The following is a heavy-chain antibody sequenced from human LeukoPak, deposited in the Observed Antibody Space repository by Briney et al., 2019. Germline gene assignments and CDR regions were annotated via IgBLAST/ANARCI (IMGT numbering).Heavy chain of an antibody. CDR1: GFTFSSYA. D-gene: IGHD6-6*01. CDR3: ARGPNSNWSGLDF. CDR2: ISPTGSTT. V-gene: IGHV3-74*01. J-gene: IGHJ4*02. Sequence: PGGSLRLSCAASGFTFSSYAMSWVRQAPGKGLVWVSRISPTGSTTSYADSVKGRFTVSRDNAKNTLYLQVSNLRAEDTAVYYCARGPNSNWSGLDFWGQGTLLTVSS.